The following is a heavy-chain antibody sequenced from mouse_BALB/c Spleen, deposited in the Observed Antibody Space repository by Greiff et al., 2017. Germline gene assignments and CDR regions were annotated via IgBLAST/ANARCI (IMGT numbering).Heavy chain of an antibody. CDR1: GYTFTSYW. CDR2: IYPGNSDT. CDR3: TIYYESDY. Sequence: VHVKQSGTVLARPGASVKMSCKASGYTFTSYWMHWVKQRPGQGLEWIGAIYPGNSDTSYNQKFKGKAKLTAVTSTSTAYMELSSLTNEDSAVYYCTIYYESDYWGQGTTLTVSA. D-gene: IGHD2-4*01. V-gene: IGHV1-5*01. J-gene: IGHJ2*01.